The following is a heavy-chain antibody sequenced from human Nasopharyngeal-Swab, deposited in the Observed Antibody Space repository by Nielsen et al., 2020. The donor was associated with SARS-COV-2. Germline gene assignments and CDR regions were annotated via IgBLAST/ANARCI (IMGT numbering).Heavy chain of an antibody. CDR1: GYTFTSCA. Sequence: ASVKVSCKASGYTFTSCAMHWVRQDPGQRLEWMGWINAGNGNTKYSQKFQGRVTITRDTSASTAYMELSSLRSEDTAVYYCARVRYYYDSSGYYHPRSESGFTDAFDIWGQGTMVTVSS. CDR2: INAGNGNT. J-gene: IGHJ3*02. D-gene: IGHD3-22*01. V-gene: IGHV1-3*01. CDR3: ARVRYYYDSSGYYHPRSESGFTDAFDI.